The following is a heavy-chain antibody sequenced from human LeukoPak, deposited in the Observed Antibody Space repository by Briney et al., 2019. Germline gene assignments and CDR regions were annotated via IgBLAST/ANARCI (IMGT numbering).Heavy chain of an antibody. J-gene: IGHJ4*02. CDR3: AGEIYYYDSSGYYSFFDY. Sequence: SETLSLTCTVSGGSISSYYWSWIRQPPGKGLEWIGYIYYSGSTNYNPSLKSRVTISVDTSKNQFSLKLSSVTAADTAVYYCAGEIYYYDSSGYYSFFDYWGQGTLVTVSS. V-gene: IGHV4-59*01. CDR2: IYYSGST. D-gene: IGHD3-22*01. CDR1: GGSISSYY.